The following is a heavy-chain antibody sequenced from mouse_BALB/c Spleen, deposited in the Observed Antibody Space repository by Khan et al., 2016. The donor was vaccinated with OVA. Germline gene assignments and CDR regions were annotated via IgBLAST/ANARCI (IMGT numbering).Heavy chain of an antibody. D-gene: IGHD1-1*01. Sequence: EVQLQQSGPELVKPGASVKIPCKASGYTFTDYNMDWVKQSHGKSLEWIGDINPKNGYTVYNQKFKGKATLTVDKSSSTAYMELRSMTSEDTSGYYVARGVYGSRGGWFAYWGQGTLVTVSA. CDR1: GYTFTDYN. J-gene: IGHJ3*01. V-gene: IGHV1-18*01. CDR2: INPKNGYT. CDR3: ARGVYGSRGGWFAY.